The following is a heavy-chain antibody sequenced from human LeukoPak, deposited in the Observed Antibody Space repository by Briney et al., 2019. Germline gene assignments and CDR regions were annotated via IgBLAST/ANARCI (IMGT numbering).Heavy chain of an antibody. CDR1: GFTFSSYG. J-gene: IGHJ1*01. Sequence: AGGSLRLSCAASGFTFSSYGMHWVRQAPGKGLEWVAVISYDGSNKYYADSVKGRFTISRDNSKNTLYLQMNSLRAEDTAVYYCAKGSILDIVVVVAAPFQHWGQGTLVTVSS. D-gene: IGHD2-15*01. CDR2: ISYDGSNK. V-gene: IGHV3-30*18. CDR3: AKGSILDIVVVVAAPFQH.